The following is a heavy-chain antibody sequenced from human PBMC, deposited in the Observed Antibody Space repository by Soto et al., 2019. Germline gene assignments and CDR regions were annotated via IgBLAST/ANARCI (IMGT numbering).Heavy chain of an antibody. CDR3: ARRGFWSGWVTVDV. CDR2: INHSGST. V-gene: IGHV4-34*01. J-gene: IGHJ6*02. Sequence: PSETLSLTCAVYGGSFSGYYWSWIRQPPGKGLEWIGEINHSGSTNYNPSLKSRVTISVDTSKNQFSLKLSSVTAADTAVYYCARRGFWSGWVTVDVWGQGTTVTVSS. D-gene: IGHD3-3*01. CDR1: GGSFSGYY.